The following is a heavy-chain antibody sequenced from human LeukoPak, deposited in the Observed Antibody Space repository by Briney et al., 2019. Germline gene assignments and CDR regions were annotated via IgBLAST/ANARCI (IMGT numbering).Heavy chain of an antibody. Sequence: GGSLRLSCAASGFTVSSNYMSWVRQAPGKGLEWVSVIYSGGSTYYADSVKGRFTISRDNSKNTLYLQMNSLRAEDTAVYYCASELSIFGSGWSNDYWGQGTLVTVSS. V-gene: IGHV3-66*01. CDR1: GFTVSSNY. D-gene: IGHD6-19*01. J-gene: IGHJ4*02. CDR3: ASELSIFGSGWSNDY. CDR2: IYSGGST.